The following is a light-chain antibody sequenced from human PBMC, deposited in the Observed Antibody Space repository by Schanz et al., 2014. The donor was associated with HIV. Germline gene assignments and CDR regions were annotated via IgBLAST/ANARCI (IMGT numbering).Light chain of an antibody. J-gene: IGLJ3*02. CDR2: DVS. CDR3: GSITATGAWV. V-gene: IGLV2-14*01. CDR1: SSDVGGYNY. Sequence: QSALTQPPSASGSPGQSVTISCTGTSSDVGGYNYVSWYQQHPGKAPKLMIYDVSNRPSGVSSRFSGSKSGKTASLTISGLRDEDEADYYCGSITATGAWVFGGGTKLTVL.